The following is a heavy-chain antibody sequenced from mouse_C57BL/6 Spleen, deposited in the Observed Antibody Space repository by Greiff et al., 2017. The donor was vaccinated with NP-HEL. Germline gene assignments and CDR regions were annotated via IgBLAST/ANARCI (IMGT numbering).Heavy chain of an antibody. CDR1: GYTFTSYW. V-gene: IGHV1-55*01. Sequence: VQLQQSGAELVKPGASVKMSCKASGYTFTSYWITWVKQRPGQGLEWIGDIYPGSGSTNYNEKFKSKATLTVDTSSSTAYMQLSSLTSEDSAVYYCARSSDYDGLDYWGQGTTLTVSS. D-gene: IGHD2-4*01. CDR3: ARSSDYDGLDY. J-gene: IGHJ2*01. CDR2: IYPGSGST.